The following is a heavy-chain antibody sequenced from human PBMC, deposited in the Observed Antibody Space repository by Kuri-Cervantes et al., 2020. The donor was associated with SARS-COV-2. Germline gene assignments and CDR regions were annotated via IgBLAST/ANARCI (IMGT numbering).Heavy chain of an antibody. CDR2: INSDGSTT. J-gene: IGHJ3*02. Sequence: ESLKISCAASGFTFGRYWMHWVRQAPGKGLVWVSRINSDGSTTNYADSVKGRFTISRDNAKNSLYLQMNSLRAEDTAVYYCARDGDGEWLVQSGVAFDIWGQGTMVTVSS. V-gene: IGHV3-74*01. CDR3: ARDGDGEWLVQSGVAFDI. CDR1: GFTFGRYW. D-gene: IGHD6-19*01.